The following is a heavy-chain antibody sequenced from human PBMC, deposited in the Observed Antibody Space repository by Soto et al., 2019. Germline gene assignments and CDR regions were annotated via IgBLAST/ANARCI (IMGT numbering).Heavy chain of an antibody. CDR2: IYPDDSDT. V-gene: IGHV5-51*01. D-gene: IGHD2-8*01. J-gene: IGHJ5*02. Sequence: GESLKISCKHSGFNFPTFWIAWVRQMPGKGLEWMGTIYPDDSDTRYSPSFQGQVTISADKSIQTAYLQWGSLKASDSALYYCARCPPPYCTSGRFDPWGQGTRVTVSS. CDR3: ARCPPPYCTSGRFDP. CDR1: GFNFPTFW.